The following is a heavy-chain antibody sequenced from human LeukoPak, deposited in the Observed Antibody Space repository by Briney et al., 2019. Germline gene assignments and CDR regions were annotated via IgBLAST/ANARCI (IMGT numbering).Heavy chain of an antibody. J-gene: IGHJ6*03. CDR2: IDHTGST. D-gene: IGHD6-13*01. Sequence: PSETLSLTCSVSGDSISMHYWSWIRQPPGKGLEWIGYIDHTGSTNYNPSLNSRVTISRDTSKNHFSLELSSVTAADTAVYFCARGRVSSSSWSSTYFYYFYMDVWGKGTTVTVSS. CDR3: ARGRVSSSSWSSTYFYYFYMDV. CDR1: GDSISMHY. V-gene: IGHV4-59*11.